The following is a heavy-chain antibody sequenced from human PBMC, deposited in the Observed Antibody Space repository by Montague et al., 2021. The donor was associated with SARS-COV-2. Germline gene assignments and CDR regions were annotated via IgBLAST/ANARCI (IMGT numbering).Heavy chain of an antibody. CDR2: IWYDGSNK. D-gene: IGHD3-10*01. CDR1: GFTFSSYG. J-gene: IGHJ6*02. V-gene: IGHV3-33*01. Sequence: SLRLSCAASGFTFSSYGMHWVRQAPGKGLEWVAVIWYDGSNKYYADSVKGRFTISRDNSKNTLYLQMNSLRAEDTAVYYCARGYYGSGHLVYYYYYGMDVWGQGTTVTVSS. CDR3: ARGYYGSGHLVYYYYYGMDV.